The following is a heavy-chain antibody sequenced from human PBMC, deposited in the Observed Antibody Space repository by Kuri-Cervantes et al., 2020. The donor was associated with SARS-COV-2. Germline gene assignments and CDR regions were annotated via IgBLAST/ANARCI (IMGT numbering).Heavy chain of an antibody. CDR1: GCSISSYY. Sequence: ESLKISWTVSGCSISSYYWSWIRQPPGKGLEWIGYIYYSGSTNYNPSLKSRVTISVDTSKNQFSLKLSSVTAADTAVYYCARAVNWKTGAFDIWGQGTMVTVSS. J-gene: IGHJ3*02. D-gene: IGHD1-1*01. CDR2: IYYSGST. CDR3: ARAVNWKTGAFDI. V-gene: IGHV4-59*01.